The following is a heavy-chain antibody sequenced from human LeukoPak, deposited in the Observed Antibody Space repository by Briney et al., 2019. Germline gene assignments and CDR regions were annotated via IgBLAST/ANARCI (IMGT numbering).Heavy chain of an antibody. CDR3: AKGDDHSNYHDYFDY. CDR2: ISYDGSNK. D-gene: IGHD4-11*01. CDR1: GFTFSSYG. Sequence: GGSLRLSCAASGFTFSSYGMHWVRQAPGKGLEWVAVISYDGSNKYYADSVKGRFTISRDNSKNTLYLQMNSLRAEDTAVYYCAKGDDHSNYHDYFDYWGQGTLVTVSS. V-gene: IGHV3-30*18. J-gene: IGHJ4*02.